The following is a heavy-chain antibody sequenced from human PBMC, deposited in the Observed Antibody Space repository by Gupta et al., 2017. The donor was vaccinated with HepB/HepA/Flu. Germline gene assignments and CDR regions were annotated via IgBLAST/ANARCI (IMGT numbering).Heavy chain of an antibody. J-gene: IGHJ4*02. CDR1: GDSMDSWY. Sequence: QVHLQQSGPGQVQPREILSLTCTVSGDSMDSWYWSWIRQPVGKGLEWIGHVFSTGTATYSPSFKSRVRMSVDTSGNSFSLELASLTAADTALYYCARWNPRSGNYYFDFWGPGILVTVSS. CDR3: ARWNPRSGNYYFDF. D-gene: IGHD1-26*01. V-gene: IGHV4-4*07. CDR2: VFSTGTA.